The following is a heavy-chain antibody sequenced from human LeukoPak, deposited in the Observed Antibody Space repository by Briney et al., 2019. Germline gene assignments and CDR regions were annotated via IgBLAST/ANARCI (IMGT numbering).Heavy chain of an antibody. CDR2: IFPGESHP. Sequence: GGSLEISWQGPGSHFMCFWIGRVRRLPGKGLDGMGIIFPGESHPIYRPSFQGHVTISPNKSDTTTYLQWSSLKASDTAIYYCARRVNYYDSSGYYYQGAFDIWGQGTMVTVSS. V-gene: IGHV5-51*01. D-gene: IGHD3-22*01. CDR1: GSHFMCFW. J-gene: IGHJ3*02. CDR3: ARRVNYYDSSGYYYQGAFDI.